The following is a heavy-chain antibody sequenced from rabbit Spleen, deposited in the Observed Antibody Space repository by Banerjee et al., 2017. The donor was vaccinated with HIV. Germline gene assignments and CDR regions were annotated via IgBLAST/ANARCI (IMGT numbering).Heavy chain of an antibody. V-gene: IGHV1S45*01. Sequence: EQLVESGGGLVQPGGSLKLSCTASGFSFSNKAVMCCVRQDTGKGLEWISGINAITGKAVYASWAQGRFTISKTVATAVTLQTTSVTFADTAIYFCAMDTGRIFSTYGMDLGGQGSLGTVS. J-gene: IGHJ6*01. D-gene: IGHD7-1*01. CDR2: INAITGKA. CDR1: GFSFSNKAV. CDR3: AMDTGRIFSTYGMDL.